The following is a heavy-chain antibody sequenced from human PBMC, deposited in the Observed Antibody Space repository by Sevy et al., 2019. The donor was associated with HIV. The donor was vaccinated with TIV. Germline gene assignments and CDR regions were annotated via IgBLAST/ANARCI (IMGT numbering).Heavy chain of an antibody. V-gene: IGHV4-31*03. Sequence: SETLSLPCTVSGGSINSGGYYWSWIRQHPGKGLEWIGYIYYSGSAYYNPSLKSRVTISVDTPKKNQFSLKLRSVTAADTAVYYCGRAPPDTVSDPYYFDYWGQGTPVTVSS. D-gene: IGHD5-18*01. CDR3: GRAPPDTVSDPYYFDY. J-gene: IGHJ4*02. CDR2: IYYSGSA. CDR1: GGSINSGGYY.